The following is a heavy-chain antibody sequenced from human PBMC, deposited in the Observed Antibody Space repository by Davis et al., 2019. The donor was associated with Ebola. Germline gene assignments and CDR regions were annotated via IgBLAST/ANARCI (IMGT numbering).Heavy chain of an antibody. J-gene: IGHJ4*02. CDR1: GGSISSSSYY. Sequence: MPSETLSLTCTVSGGSISSSSYYWGWIRQPPGKGLEWVGCMFYNGDTKYNPALESRVTISVDTSKNQFSLRLSSVTAADTAMYYCVKDDVTAGRFNYWGQGSLVTVSS. V-gene: IGHV4-61*05. D-gene: IGHD1-20*01. CDR2: MFYNGDT. CDR3: VKDDVTAGRFNY.